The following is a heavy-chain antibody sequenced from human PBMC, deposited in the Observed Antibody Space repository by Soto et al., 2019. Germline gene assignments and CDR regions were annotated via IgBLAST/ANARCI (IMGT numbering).Heavy chain of an antibody. CDR1: GYPFSDNQ. D-gene: IGHD1-26*01. CDR2: INPKSDDT. CDR3: ARKHYLDHIRWALDP. V-gene: IGHV1-2*02. Sequence: ASVKVSCKASGYPFSDNQIHGLRRAPGQGLEWMGRINPKSDDTNYAQKFQGRVTMTRDTSIDTAYLELTGLTSDDTATYYCARKHYLDHIRWALDPCGQRTLVTLCS. J-gene: IGHJ5*02.